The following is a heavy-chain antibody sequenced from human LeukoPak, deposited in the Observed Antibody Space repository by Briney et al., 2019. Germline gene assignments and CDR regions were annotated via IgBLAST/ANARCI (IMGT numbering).Heavy chain of an antibody. Sequence: SETLSLTCAVYGGSFNDYSWNWIRQPPGKGLEWIGEINHSGSTNYNPSLKSRVTISVDTSKNQFSLKLSSVTAADTAVYYCARGGPAPVYYMDVWGKGTTVTVSS. J-gene: IGHJ6*03. V-gene: IGHV4-34*01. CDR3: ARGGPAPVYYMDV. CDR1: GGSFNDYS. D-gene: IGHD1-14*01. CDR2: INHSGST.